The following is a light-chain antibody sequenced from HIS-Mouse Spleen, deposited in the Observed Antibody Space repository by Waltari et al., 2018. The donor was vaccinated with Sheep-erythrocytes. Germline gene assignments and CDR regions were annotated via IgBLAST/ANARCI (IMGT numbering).Light chain of an antibody. CDR1: KLGDKY. J-gene: IGLJ2*01. Sequence: SYELTQPPSVSVSPGQTASITCSGDKLGDKYACWYQQKPGQSPVLVIYQDSKRPSGIPERLSGSNSGNTGTLTISGTQAMDEADYYCQAWDSRTAVFGGGTKLTVL. CDR3: QAWDSRTAV. CDR2: QDS. V-gene: IGLV3-1*01.